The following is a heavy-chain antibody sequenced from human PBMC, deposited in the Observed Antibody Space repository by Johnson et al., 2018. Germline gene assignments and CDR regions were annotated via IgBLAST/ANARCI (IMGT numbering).Heavy chain of an antibody. CDR3: ARLGRYCGGDCYPTGTFDI. J-gene: IGHJ3*02. D-gene: IGHD2-21*02. CDR2: IYPGDADT. V-gene: IGHV5-51*03. Sequence: VQLVQSGAEVKKPGESLKISCKGSGYSFTSYWIGWVRQMPGKGLEWMGIIYPGDADTRYSTSFQGQVTIPADKSISTAYLQWSSLKASDTATYYCARLGRYCGGDCYPTGTFDIWGQGTMVTVSS. CDR1: GYSFTSYW.